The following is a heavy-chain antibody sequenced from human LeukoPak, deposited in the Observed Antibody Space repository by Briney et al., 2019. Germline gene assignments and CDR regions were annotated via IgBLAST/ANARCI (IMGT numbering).Heavy chain of an antibody. D-gene: IGHD4-17*01. Sequence: ASVKVSCKASGYTFTSYGISWVRQAPGQGLEWMGCISAYNGNTNYAQKLQGRVTMTTDTSTSTAYMELRSLRSDDTAVYYCAVNYGDYPRAYYYGMDVWGQGTTVTVSS. J-gene: IGHJ6*02. V-gene: IGHV1-18*01. CDR2: ISAYNGNT. CDR3: AVNYGDYPRAYYYGMDV. CDR1: GYTFTSYG.